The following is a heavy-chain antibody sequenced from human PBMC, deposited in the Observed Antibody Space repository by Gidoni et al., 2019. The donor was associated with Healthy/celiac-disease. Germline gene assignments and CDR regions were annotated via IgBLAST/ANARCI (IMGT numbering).Heavy chain of an antibody. J-gene: IGHJ4*02. V-gene: IGHV3-23*01. CDR3: AKDWHYDFGSGYAPDY. CDR2: IRGSGGST. CDR1: RFPFSSYA. D-gene: IGHD3-3*01. Sequence: EVQLLEPGGGLLQPGGSLRFSSAASRFPFSSYAMSWVRQASGKGLEWVSSIRGSGGSTYYADSLKGRCTISRDNAKNTLFRQMNSLRAEDTAVYYCAKDWHYDFGSGYAPDYWGQGTLVTVSS.